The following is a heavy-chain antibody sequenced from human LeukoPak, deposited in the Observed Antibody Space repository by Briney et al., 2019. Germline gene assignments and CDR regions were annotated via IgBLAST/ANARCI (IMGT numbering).Heavy chain of an antibody. CDR3: ARLRYSYGPDYFDY. CDR2: IYYSGST. V-gene: IGHV4-59*08. Sequence: SETLSLTCTVSGRSISSYYWSWIRQPPGKGLEGSGYIYYSGSTNYTPSLKSRVTISVDTSKNQFSLKLSSVTAADTAVYYCARLRYSYGPDYFDYWGQGTLVTVSS. CDR1: GRSISSYY. D-gene: IGHD5-18*01. J-gene: IGHJ4*02.